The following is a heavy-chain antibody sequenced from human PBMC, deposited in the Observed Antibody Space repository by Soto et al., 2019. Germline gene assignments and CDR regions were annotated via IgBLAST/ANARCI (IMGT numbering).Heavy chain of an antibody. J-gene: IGHJ6*03. CDR1: GGTISSRSCC. CDR3: ARDDVLCDGGRCYGVPLDV. D-gene: IGHD2-15*01. V-gene: IGHV4-39*07. CDR2: INHSGST. Sequence: SQPISLTCTVSGGTISSRSCCRSWIRKPPGKGLEWIGRINHSGSTNYNPSLKSRVTISVDTSKNQFSLKLSSVTAADTAVYYCARDDVLCDGGRCYGVPLDVWGKGTTVTVS.